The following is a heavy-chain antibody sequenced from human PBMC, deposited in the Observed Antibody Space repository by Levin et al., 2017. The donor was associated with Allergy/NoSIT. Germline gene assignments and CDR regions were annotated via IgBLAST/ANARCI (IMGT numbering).Heavy chain of an antibody. J-gene: IGHJ6*02. D-gene: IGHD1-26*01. CDR1: GFSFDDYA. CDR3: AKDMRSGSHPLYYALDV. CDR2: VNWNSINI. Sequence: GGSLRLSCAASGFSFDDYAMHWVRQAPGKGLEWVAGVNWNSINIAYADSVKGRFTVSRDNAKSSLYLQMNSLRPEDTALYFCAKDMRSGSHPLYYALDVWGQGTTVTVSS. V-gene: IGHV3-9*01.